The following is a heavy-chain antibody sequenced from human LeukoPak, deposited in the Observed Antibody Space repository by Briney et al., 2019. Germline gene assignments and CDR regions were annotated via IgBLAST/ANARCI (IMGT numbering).Heavy chain of an antibody. CDR1: GGSVSSGSYY. Sequence: PSETLSLTCTVSGGSVSSGSYYWSWIRQPPGKGLEWIGYIYYSGSTSYNPSLKSRVTISVDTSKNQFSLKLSSVTAADTAVYYCASSSGWYYFGYWGQGTLVTVSS. D-gene: IGHD6-19*01. V-gene: IGHV4-61*01. CDR2: IYYSGST. J-gene: IGHJ4*02. CDR3: ASSSGWYYFGY.